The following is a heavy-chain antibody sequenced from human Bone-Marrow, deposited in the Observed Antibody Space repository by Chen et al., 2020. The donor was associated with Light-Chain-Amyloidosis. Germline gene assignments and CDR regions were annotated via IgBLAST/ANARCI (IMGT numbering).Heavy chain of an antibody. CDR2: IYPHDSDA. J-gene: IGHJ4*02. D-gene: IGHD5-12*01. CDR3: AMRRDGYNFDY. V-gene: IGHV5-51*01. Sequence: EVQLEQSGPEVKKPGESLKISCKGSGYTFPNYWIGWVRQMPGKGLEWMGGIYPHDSDARATPSFEGQVAIPTAKCITTAYLQWRSLRASDTAMYYCAMRRDGYNFDYWGQGTLVTVSS. CDR1: GYTFPNYW.